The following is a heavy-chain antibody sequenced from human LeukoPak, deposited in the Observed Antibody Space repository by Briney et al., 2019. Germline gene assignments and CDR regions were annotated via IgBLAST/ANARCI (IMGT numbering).Heavy chain of an antibody. Sequence: VASVKVSCKASGYTFTGYYMHWVRQAPGQGLEWMGWINPNSGGTNYAQKFQGRVTMTRDTSISTAYMELSRLRSDDTAVYYCAREMTTVTTLGYWGQGTLVTASS. J-gene: IGHJ4*02. V-gene: IGHV1-2*02. D-gene: IGHD4-17*01. CDR1: GYTFTGYY. CDR2: INPNSGGT. CDR3: AREMTTVTTLGY.